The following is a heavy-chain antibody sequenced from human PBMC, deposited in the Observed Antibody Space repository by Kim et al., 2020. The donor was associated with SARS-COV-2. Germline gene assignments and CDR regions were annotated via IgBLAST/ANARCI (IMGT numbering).Heavy chain of an antibody. CDR3: ARDEWSYIAAAGPNDY. V-gene: IGHV1-3*01. D-gene: IGHD6-13*01. CDR2: INAGNGNT. J-gene: IGHJ4*02. Sequence: ASVKVSCKASGYTFTSYAMHWVRQAPGQRLEWMGWINAGNGNTKYSQKFQGRVTITRDTSASTAYMELSSLRSEDTAVYYCARDEWSYIAAAGPNDYWGQGTLVTVSS. CDR1: GYTFTSYA.